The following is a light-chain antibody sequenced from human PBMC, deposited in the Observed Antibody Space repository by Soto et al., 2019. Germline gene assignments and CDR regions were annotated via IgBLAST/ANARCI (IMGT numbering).Light chain of an antibody. CDR1: NPKKGAGYD. V-gene: IGLV1-40*01. J-gene: IGLJ1*01. Sequence: LKQPPPMSGGPGRRGTISFTGGNPKKGAGYDVHWYQQLPGTAPKLLIYGNSNRPSGVPDRFSGSKSGTSASLAITGLQAEDEADYYCQSYDSSLSVNYVFGTGTKVTVL. CDR3: QSYDSSLSVNYV. CDR2: GNS.